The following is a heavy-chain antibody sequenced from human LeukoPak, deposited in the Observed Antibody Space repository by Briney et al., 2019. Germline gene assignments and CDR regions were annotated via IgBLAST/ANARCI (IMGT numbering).Heavy chain of an antibody. CDR2: IGTAGDT. Sequence: GGSLRLSCAASGFTFSSYDMHWVRQATGKGLEWVSAIGTAGDTYYPGSVKSRFTISRENAKNSLYLQMNSLRAEDTAVYYCARVHSGSYGKGAFDYWGQGTLVTVSS. V-gene: IGHV3-13*01. D-gene: IGHD1-26*01. CDR1: GFTFSSYD. J-gene: IGHJ4*02. CDR3: ARVHSGSYGKGAFDY.